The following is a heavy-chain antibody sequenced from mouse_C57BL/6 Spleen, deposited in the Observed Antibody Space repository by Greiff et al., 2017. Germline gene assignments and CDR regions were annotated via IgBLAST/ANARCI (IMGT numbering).Heavy chain of an antibody. V-gene: IGHV1-64*01. J-gene: IGHJ3*01. Sequence: QVQLQQPGAELVKPGASVKLSCKASGYTFTSYWMHWVKQRPGQGLEWIGMIHPNSGSTNYNEKFKSKATLTVDKSSSTAYMQLSSLTSEDSAVYYCARSTGSSEGAYWGQGTLVTVSA. CDR2: IHPNSGST. CDR1: GYTFTSYW. CDR3: ARSTGSSEGAY. D-gene: IGHD1-1*01.